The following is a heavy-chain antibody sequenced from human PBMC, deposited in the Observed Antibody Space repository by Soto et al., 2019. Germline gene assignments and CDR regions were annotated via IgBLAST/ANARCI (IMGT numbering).Heavy chain of an antibody. D-gene: IGHD2-21*02. CDR2: IHPNGRT. CDR3: ARGGDWSFDY. Sequence: PSETLSLTCAFTGDRISRDKWGTWVRQTPGQGLEGVGEIHPNGRTNYNPSLKSRVTMSVDKSNNQFSLHLRSVTAADTAVYYCARGGDWSFDYWGQGILVTVSS. V-gene: IGHV4-4*02. J-gene: IGHJ4*02. CDR1: GDRISRDKW.